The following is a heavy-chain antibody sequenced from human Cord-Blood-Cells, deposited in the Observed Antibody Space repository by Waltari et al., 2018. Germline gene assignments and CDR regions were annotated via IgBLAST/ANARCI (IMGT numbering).Heavy chain of an antibody. CDR3: ARRGDGSGSYYAFDI. CDR2: IDYSGCT. J-gene: IGHJ3*02. CDR1: GGSISSSSYY. Sequence: QLQLQESGPGLVKPSETLSLTCTVSGGSISSSSYYWGWIRQPPGKGLEWIGSIDYSGCTSDNPSRKSRVTISGDTSKTQFSLELSSVTAADTAVYYCARRGDGSGSYYAFDIWGQGTMVTVSS. D-gene: IGHD3-10*01. V-gene: IGHV4-39*01.